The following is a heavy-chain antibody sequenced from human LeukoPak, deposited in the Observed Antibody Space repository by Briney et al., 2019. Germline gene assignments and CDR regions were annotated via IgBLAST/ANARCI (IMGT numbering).Heavy chain of an antibody. CDR1: GFTFSSYW. J-gene: IGHJ4*02. CDR3: AKDPDYYDSQMGY. CDR2: INSDGSSI. D-gene: IGHD3-22*01. Sequence: PGGSLRLSCAASGFTFSSYWMHWVRHAPGKGLVWVSRINSDGSSIMYADSVKGRFTMSRDNSKNTLYLQMNSLRAEDTAVYYCAKDPDYYDSQMGYWGQGTLVTVSS. V-gene: IGHV3-74*03.